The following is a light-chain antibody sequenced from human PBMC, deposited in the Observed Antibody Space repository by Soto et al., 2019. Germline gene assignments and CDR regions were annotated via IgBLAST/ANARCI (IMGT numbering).Light chain of an antibody. V-gene: IGKV1-6*01. Sequence: AIQMTQSPASLSASVGDRDAITCRASQDIRNELGWYQQKPGKAPKLLIYGASNLQSGIPSGFSGSGSGTDFTLTISSLQPEDSATYYCLQDHSFPYTFGQGTKLEIK. CDR1: QDIRNE. CDR2: GAS. CDR3: LQDHSFPYT. J-gene: IGKJ2*01.